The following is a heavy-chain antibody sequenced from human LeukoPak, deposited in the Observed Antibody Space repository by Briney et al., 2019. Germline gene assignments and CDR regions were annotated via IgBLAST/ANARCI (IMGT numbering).Heavy chain of an antibody. CDR3: AKVGLSSGWGWFDP. J-gene: IGHJ5*02. CDR2: ISDSGFST. V-gene: IGHV3-23*01. CDR1: AVTFSSYV. Sequence: LGGSLRLSCAASAVTFSSYVMSWVRQAPGKGLEGVSAISDSGFSTYYADSVRGRFTISRDNLKNTLYLQMNSLRAEDTAVYYCAKVGLSSGWGWFDPWGQGTLVTASS. D-gene: IGHD6-19*01.